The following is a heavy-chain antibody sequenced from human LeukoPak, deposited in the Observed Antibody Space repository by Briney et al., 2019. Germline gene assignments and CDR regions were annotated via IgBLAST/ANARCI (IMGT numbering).Heavy chain of an antibody. CDR2: IWSDGSNK. CDR3: AKDAQRGFDYSNSLEY. D-gene: IGHD4-11*01. CDR1: GFSFSCYA. Sequence: GGSLRLSCAASGFSFSCYAMHWVRQAPGRGLEWVAVIWSDGSNKFYADSVKGRFTISRDNAQHTVDLQMSILRAEDTAVYYCAKDAQRGFDYSNSLEYWGQGTLVTVSS. J-gene: IGHJ4*02. V-gene: IGHV3-33*06.